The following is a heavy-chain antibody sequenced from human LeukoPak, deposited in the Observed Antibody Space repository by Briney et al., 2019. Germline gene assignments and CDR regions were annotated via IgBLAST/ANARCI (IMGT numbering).Heavy chain of an antibody. CDR3: AKGFERSGYYFRRELDAFDI. V-gene: IGHV3-30*18. CDR1: GFTFSTYN. CDR2: ISYDGSNK. Sequence: GGSLRLSCAASGFTFSTYNMNWVRQAPGKGLEWVAVISYDGSNKYYADSVKGRFTISRDNSKNTLYLQMNSLRAEDTAVYYCAKGFERSGYYFRRELDAFDIWGQGTMVTVSS. J-gene: IGHJ3*02. D-gene: IGHD3-22*01.